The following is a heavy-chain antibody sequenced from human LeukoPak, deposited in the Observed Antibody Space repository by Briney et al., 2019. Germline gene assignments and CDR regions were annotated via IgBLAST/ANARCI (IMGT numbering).Heavy chain of an antibody. V-gene: IGHV4-4*02. D-gene: IGHD5/OR15-5a*01. CDR1: GGSISTTNW. CDR3: ARLRLGNYFDY. CDR2: VHLSGRT. J-gene: IGHJ4*02. Sequence: SETLSLTCGVSGGSISTTNWWTWVRQPPGEGLEWIGEVHLSGRTHYNPSLKSRVTISVDTSKNQFSLKLSSVTAADTAVYYCARLRLGNYFDYWGQGTLVTVSS.